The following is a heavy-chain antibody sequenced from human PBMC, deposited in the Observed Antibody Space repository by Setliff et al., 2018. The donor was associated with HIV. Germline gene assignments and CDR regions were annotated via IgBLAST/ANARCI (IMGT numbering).Heavy chain of an antibody. CDR1: GGSINRGTYY. CDR2: IYITGDT. Sequence: SETLSLTCSVSGGSINRGTYYWTWIRQSAGKGLEWIGHIYITGDTDYNPSLKSRVTISVDTSKNQFSLTLTSVTATDTAVYYCARGTAMVTPYYYYGMDVWGQGTTVTVSS. J-gene: IGHJ6*02. CDR3: ARGTAMVTPYYYYGMDV. V-gene: IGHV4-61*09. D-gene: IGHD5-18*01.